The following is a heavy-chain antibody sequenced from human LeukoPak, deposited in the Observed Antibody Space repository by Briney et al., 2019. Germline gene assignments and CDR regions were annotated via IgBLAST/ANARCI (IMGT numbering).Heavy chain of an antibody. CDR2: INSDGSST. CDR1: RFTFSSYW. V-gene: IGHV3-74*01. J-gene: IGHJ3*02. Sequence: PGGSLRLSCAASRFTFSSYWMHWVRQAPGKGLVWVSRINSDGSSTTYADSVKGRFTTSRDNAKNTLYLQMNSLRAEDTAVYYCARTIGSKNAFDIWGQGTMVTVSS. D-gene: IGHD1-26*01. CDR3: ARTIGSKNAFDI.